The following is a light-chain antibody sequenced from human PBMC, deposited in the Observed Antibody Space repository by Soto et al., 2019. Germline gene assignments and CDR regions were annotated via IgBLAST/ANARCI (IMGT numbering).Light chain of an antibody. V-gene: IGLV2-23*01. J-gene: IGLJ2*01. CDR2: GDN. CDR1: SSDVGRYNL. Sequence: QSVLTQPASVSGSPGQSITISCTGTSSDVGRYNLVSWYQHHPGKAPKLMSYGDNKRPSGISNRFSGSRSGNTASLTISGLQAEDEADYHCCSSADGNPVVFGGGTKLTVL. CDR3: CSSADGNPVV.